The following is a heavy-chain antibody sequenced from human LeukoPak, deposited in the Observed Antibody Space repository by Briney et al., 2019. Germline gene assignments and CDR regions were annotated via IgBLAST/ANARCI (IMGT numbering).Heavy chain of an antibody. V-gene: IGHV4-34*01. J-gene: IGHJ5*02. CDR2: IDHSGST. CDR3: ARGGYNWFDP. CDR1: GGSFSGYY. Sequence: SETLSLTCTIYGGSFSGYYWSWIRQPPGKGLEWIGRIDHSGSTTYNPSLKSRVTMSVDTSKNQFSLKLSSVTAADTAVYYCARGGYNWFDPWGQGTLVTVSS.